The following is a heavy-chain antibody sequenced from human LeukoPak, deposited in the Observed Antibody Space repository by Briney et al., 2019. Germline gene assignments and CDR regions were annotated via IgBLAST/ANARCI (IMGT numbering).Heavy chain of an antibody. CDR1: A. V-gene: IGHV3-23*01. Sequence: AMXWXXXXXXXGLEWVSAISGSGGSTYYADSVKGRFTISRDNSKNTLYLQMNGLRAEDTAVYYCARNMDTVDDYWGQGTLVTVSS. CDR3: ARNMDTVDDY. D-gene: IGHD5-18*01. J-gene: IGHJ4*02. CDR2: ISGSGGST.